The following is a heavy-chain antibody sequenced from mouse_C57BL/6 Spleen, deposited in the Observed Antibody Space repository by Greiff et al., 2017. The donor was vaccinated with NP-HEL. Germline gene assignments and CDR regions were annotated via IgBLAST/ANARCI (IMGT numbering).Heavy chain of an antibody. Sequence: EVKLMESGGGLVQPGGSLSLSCAASGFTFTDYYMSWVRQPPGKALEWLGFIRNKANGYTTEYSASVKGRFTISRDKSQSILYLQMNALRAEDSATYYCARYNYYGSSLYAMDYWGQGTSVTVSS. V-gene: IGHV7-3*01. CDR2: IRNKANGYTT. CDR1: GFTFTDYY. D-gene: IGHD1-1*01. J-gene: IGHJ4*01. CDR3: ARYNYYGSSLYAMDY.